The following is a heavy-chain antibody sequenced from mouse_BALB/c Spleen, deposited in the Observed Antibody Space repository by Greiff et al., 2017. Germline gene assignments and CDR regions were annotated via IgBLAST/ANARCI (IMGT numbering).Heavy chain of an antibody. V-gene: IGHV1-5*01. J-gene: IGHJ4*01. CDR1: GYSFTSYW. Sequence: QLQQSGTVLARPGASVKMSCKASGYSFTSYWMHWVKQRPGQGLEWIGAIYPGNSDTSYNQKFKGKAKLTAVTSASTAYMELSSLTNEDSAVYYCTREGKSTMITTKAMDYWGQGTSVTVSS. D-gene: IGHD2-4*01. CDR2: IYPGNSDT. CDR3: TREGKSTMITTKAMDY.